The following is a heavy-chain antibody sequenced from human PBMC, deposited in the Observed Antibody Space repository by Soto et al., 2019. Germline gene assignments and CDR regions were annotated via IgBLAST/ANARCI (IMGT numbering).Heavy chain of an antibody. J-gene: IGHJ4*02. Sequence: QVQLVQSGAEEMXPGXSVKVSCKASGYTLTRYSIHWVRQAPGQRLEWMGWINAGNGNTKFSQKFQGRVTITRDTSASTAYMELRGLRSEDTAVYYCAILGTYYFDNSDNYFDFWGQGTLVTVSS. CDR2: INAGNGNT. V-gene: IGHV1-3*05. D-gene: IGHD3-22*01. CDR3: AILGTYYFDNSDNYFDF. CDR1: GYTLTRYS.